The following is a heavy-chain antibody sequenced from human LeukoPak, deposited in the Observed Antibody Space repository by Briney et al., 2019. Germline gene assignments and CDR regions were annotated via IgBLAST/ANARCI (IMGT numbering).Heavy chain of an antibody. CDR3: AKDRSHGSGSYLDWFDP. D-gene: IGHD3-10*01. V-gene: IGHV3-23*01. Sequence: GGSLRLSCAASGFTFSSYWMHWVRQAPGKGLEWVSAISGSGGSTYYADSVKGRFTISRDNSKNTLYLQMNSLRAEDTAVYYCAKDRSHGSGSYLDWFDPWGQGTLVTVSS. J-gene: IGHJ5*02. CDR2: ISGSGGST. CDR1: GFTFSSYW.